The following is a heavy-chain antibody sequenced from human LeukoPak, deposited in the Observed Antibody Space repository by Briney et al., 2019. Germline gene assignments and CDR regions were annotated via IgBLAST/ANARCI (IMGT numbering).Heavy chain of an antibody. CDR2: ISADHAT. J-gene: IGHJ4*02. CDR1: GFTFRGYA. D-gene: IGHD2-8*01. Sequence: QPGGSLRLSCAASGFTFRGYAMSWVRQAPGKGLEWVAAISADHATYDADSMKGRFTISRDNSKNTLYLQMNGLRAEDTAVYYCAKDTEGVRGNFLFEYWGQGTLVTVS. CDR3: AKDTEGVRGNFLFEY. V-gene: IGHV3-23*01.